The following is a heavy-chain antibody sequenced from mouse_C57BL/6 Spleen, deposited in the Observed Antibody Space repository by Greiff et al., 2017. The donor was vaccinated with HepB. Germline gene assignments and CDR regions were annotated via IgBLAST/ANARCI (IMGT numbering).Heavy chain of an antibody. CDR2: ISDGGSYT. D-gene: IGHD4-1*01. V-gene: IGHV5-4*03. CDR3: ARARTGTGAWFAY. J-gene: IGHJ3*01. Sequence: EVKLMESGGGLVKPGGSLKLSCAASGFTFSSYAMSWVRQTPEKRLEWVATISDGGSYTYYTDNVKGRFTISRDNATNNLYLQMSHLKSEDTAMYYCARARTGTGAWFAYWGQGTLVTVSA. CDR1: GFTFSSYA.